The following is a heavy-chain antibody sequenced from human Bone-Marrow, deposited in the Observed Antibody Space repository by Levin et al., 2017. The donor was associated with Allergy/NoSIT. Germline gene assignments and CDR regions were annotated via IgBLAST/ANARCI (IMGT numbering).Heavy chain of an antibody. V-gene: IGHV3-23*01. J-gene: IGHJ4*02. D-gene: IGHD2-8*01. CDR3: AKRSDCTNGVCYSYYFDY. CDR1: GFTFSSYA. Sequence: GGSLRLSCAASGFTFSSYAMSWVRQAPGKGLEWVSAISGSGGSTYYADSVKGRFAISRDNSKNTLYLQMNSLRAEDTAVYYCAKRSDCTNGVCYSYYFDYWGQGTLVTVSS. CDR2: ISGSGGST.